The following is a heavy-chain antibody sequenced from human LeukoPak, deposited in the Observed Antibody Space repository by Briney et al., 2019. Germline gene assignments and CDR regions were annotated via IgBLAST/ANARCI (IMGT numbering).Heavy chain of an antibody. Sequence: PGGSLRLSCAASGFTFNSYGMHWVRQAPGKGLEWVANIKQDGSEKYYVGSVKGRFTISRDNAKNSLYVQINNLRAEDTAVYYCARINFYDFWTADYWGQGTLVTVSS. CDR2: IKQDGSEK. V-gene: IGHV3-7*01. CDR3: ARINFYDFWTADY. CDR1: GFTFNSYG. J-gene: IGHJ4*02. D-gene: IGHD3-3*01.